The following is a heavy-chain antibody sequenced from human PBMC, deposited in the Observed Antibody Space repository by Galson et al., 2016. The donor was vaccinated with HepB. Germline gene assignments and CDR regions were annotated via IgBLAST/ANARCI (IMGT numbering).Heavy chain of an antibody. CDR2: IRGDGIVS. J-gene: IGHJ4*02. D-gene: IGHD3-10*01. Sequence: SLRLSCAASGFTFSTFEMDWVRQAPGKGLEWVANIRGDGIVSYYAESVRGRFTISRDNAKNSLYLQMNGLRVDETAVHYCSREMTGSYFDWGQGTLVTVSS. CDR1: GFTFSTFE. CDR3: SREMTGSYFD. V-gene: IGHV3-7*01.